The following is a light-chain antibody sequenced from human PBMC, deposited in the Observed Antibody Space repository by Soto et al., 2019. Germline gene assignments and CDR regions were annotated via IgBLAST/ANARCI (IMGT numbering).Light chain of an antibody. CDR3: QQYYTTPLT. J-gene: IGKJ4*01. V-gene: IGKV4-1*01. CDR1: QSVLYSSKNKNY. CDR2: WAS. Sequence: DIVMTQSPDSLAVSLGERATINCKSSQSVLYSSKNKNYLAWYQQKPGQPPKLLVYWASTRDSGVPDRFSGSGSGTDFTLTISSLQAEDVALYYCQQYYTTPLTFGGGTKVDIK.